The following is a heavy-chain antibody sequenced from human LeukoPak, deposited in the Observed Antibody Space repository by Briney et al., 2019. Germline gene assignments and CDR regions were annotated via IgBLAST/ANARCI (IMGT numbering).Heavy chain of an antibody. D-gene: IGHD6-19*01. CDR1: GFTFSSYG. CDR2: ISYDGSNK. V-gene: IGHV3-30*18. Sequence: PGGSLRLSCAASGFTFSSYGMHWVRQAPGKGLEWVAVISYDGSNKYYADSVKGRFTISRDNSKNTLYLQMNSLRAEDTAVYYCAKLRGRAVAGTDWFDPLGQGTLVTVSS. J-gene: IGHJ5*02. CDR3: AKLRGRAVAGTDWFDP.